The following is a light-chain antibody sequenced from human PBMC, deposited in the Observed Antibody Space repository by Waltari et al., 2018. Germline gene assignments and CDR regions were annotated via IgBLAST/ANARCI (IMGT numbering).Light chain of an antibody. Sequence: QSALTQPASVSGSPGQSITISCTGTGSDVGGYDYVAWYQQHPGKAPKLVIYEVSNRPSGVSYRFPASKSGNTASLTISGLQAEDEADYYCSSYTPITISNWVFGGGTKLTVL. J-gene: IGLJ3*02. CDR3: SSYTPITISNWV. CDR1: GSDVGGYDY. CDR2: EVS. V-gene: IGLV2-14*01.